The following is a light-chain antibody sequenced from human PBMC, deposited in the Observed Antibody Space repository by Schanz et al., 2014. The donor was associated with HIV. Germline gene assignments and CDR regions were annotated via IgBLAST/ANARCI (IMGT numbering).Light chain of an antibody. Sequence: QSALTQPASVSGSPGQSITISCTGTSSDVGNYDLVSWYQQHPGKAPKLMIYAVSQRPSGVSNRFSGSKSGNTASLTISGLQAEDEGDYYCCAYAGSSTYVFGTGTKLTVL. CDR2: AVS. CDR1: SSDVGNYDL. CDR3: CAYAGSSTYV. J-gene: IGLJ1*01. V-gene: IGLV2-23*02.